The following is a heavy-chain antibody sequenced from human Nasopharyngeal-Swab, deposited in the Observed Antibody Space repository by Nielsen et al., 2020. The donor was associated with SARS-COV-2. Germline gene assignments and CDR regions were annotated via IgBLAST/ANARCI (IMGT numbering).Heavy chain of an antibody. V-gene: IGHV3-23*01. CDR1: GITFSNYA. CDR3: AQEEAPNDS. CDR2: ISISGDKT. Sequence: GGSLRLSCAASGITFSNYAWTWVRQAPGKGLGWVSAISISGDKTYYAGSVRGRFTISRDNSKNTLYLEMNSLSAGDTAAYYCAQEEAPNDSWGQGTLVTVSS. J-gene: IGHJ5*01.